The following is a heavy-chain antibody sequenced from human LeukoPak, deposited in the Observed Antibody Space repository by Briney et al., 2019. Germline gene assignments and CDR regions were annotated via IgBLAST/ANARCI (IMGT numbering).Heavy chain of an antibody. CDR3: ATSSSGWYDAFDI. CDR1: GDSISSSFYY. V-gene: IGHV4-39*01. CDR2: IYYGGGT. Sequence: SETLSLTCTVSGDSISSSFYYWGWIRQPPGKGLEWIGSIYYGGGTHYNPSLKSRATIFLDTSMNQFSLRLTSVTAADTAVYYCATSSSGWYDAFDIWGQGTMVTVSS. D-gene: IGHD6-19*01. J-gene: IGHJ3*02.